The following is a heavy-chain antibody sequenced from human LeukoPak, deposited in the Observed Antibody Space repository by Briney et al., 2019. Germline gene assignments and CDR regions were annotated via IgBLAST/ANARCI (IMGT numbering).Heavy chain of an antibody. V-gene: IGHV3-23*01. Sequence: GGSLRLSCAASGFTFSIYAMSWVRQAPGKGLEWVSTITDSGGATYHADSVKGRFTISRDNSKNTLYLQMNSLRAEDTAVYYCAQRAQLPKRHFDYWGQGTLVTVSS. J-gene: IGHJ4*02. CDR1: GFTFSIYA. CDR3: AQRAQLPKRHFDY. D-gene: IGHD2-2*01. CDR2: ITDSGGAT.